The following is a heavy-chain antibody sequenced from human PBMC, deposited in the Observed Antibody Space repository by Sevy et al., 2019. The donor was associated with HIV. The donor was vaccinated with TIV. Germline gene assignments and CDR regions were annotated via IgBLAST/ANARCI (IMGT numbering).Heavy chain of an antibody. CDR2: ISYDGSNK. J-gene: IGHJ4*02. D-gene: IGHD3-3*01. Sequence: GGSLRLSCAASGFTFSSSAMHWVRQAPGKGLEWVAVISYDGSNKYYADSVKGRFTISRDDSKNTLYLRMNSLRNEGTAVYYCARDPTQRGAYYDFWSGYFDYWGQGTLVTVSS. CDR3: ARDPTQRGAYYDFWSGYFDY. CDR1: GFTFSSSA. V-gene: IGHV3-30-3*01.